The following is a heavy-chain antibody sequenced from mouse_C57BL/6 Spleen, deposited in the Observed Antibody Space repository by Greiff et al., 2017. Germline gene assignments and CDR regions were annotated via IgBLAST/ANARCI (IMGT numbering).Heavy chain of an antibody. V-gene: IGHV5-17*01. CDR1: GFTLSDYG. CDR3: ARGGYFDY. CDR2: ISRGSSTL. Sequence: DVQLVESGGGLVKPGGSLKLSCAASGFTLSDYGMHWVRQAPEKGLEWVAYISRGSSTLYYADTVKGRFTISRDNAKNTLVLKRTSLRSEDTAMYYCARGGYFDYWGQGTTLTVSS. J-gene: IGHJ2*01.